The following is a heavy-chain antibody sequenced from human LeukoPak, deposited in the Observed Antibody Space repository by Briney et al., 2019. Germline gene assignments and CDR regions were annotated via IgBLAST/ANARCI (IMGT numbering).Heavy chain of an antibody. Sequence: ASVKVSCKASEYTFTGYYIHWVRQAPGQGLEWMGWISAYNGNTNYAQKLQGRVTMTTDTSTSTAYMELRSLRSDDTAVYYCARGRNNYGGNSEIEYWGQGTLVTVSS. D-gene: IGHD4-23*01. CDR2: ISAYNGNT. CDR3: ARGRNNYGGNSEIEY. CDR1: EYTFTGYY. V-gene: IGHV1-18*04. J-gene: IGHJ4*02.